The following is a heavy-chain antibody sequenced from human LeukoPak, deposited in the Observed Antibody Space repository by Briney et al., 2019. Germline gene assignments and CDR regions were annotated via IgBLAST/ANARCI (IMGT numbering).Heavy chain of an antibody. J-gene: IGHJ4*02. D-gene: IGHD3-22*01. CDR3: ASLGRENYYDDY. CDR1: GGTFSSYA. V-gene: IGHV1-69*13. Sequence: ASVKVSCKASGGTFSSYATSWVRQAPGQGLEWMGGIIPIFGTANYAQKFQGRVTITADESTSTAYMELSSLRSEDTAVYYCASLGRENYYDDYWGQGTLVTVSS. CDR2: IIPIFGTA.